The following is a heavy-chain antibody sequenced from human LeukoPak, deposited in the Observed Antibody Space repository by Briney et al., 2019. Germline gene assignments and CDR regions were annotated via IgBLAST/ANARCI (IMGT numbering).Heavy chain of an antibody. Sequence: GGSLRLSCAASGFTFSSYWMHWVRQAPGKGLVWVSRINSDGSSTSYADSVKGRFTISRDNAKNTLYLHMNSLRAEDTAVYYCARGLADYYDSSGYSWWGQGTLVTVSS. CDR3: ARGLADYYDSSGYSW. V-gene: IGHV3-74*01. D-gene: IGHD3-22*01. CDR1: GFTFSSYW. CDR2: INSDGSST. J-gene: IGHJ4*02.